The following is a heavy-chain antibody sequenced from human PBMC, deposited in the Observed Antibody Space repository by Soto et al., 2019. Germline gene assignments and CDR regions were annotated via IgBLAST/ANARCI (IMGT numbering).Heavy chain of an antibody. V-gene: IGHV4-39*07. D-gene: IGHD3-10*01. CDR1: GGFISGSSYY. J-gene: IGHJ6*02. Sequence: SETLSLTCTVSGGFISGSSYYWGWIRQPPGKELEWIGSIFYSGRTYYNASLKSRVTISVDRSKNQFSLKLSSVTAADTAVYYCARGARSYYYGSGSYYKHYYYGMDVWGQGTTVTVSS. CDR2: IFYSGRT. CDR3: ARGARSYYYGSGSYYKHYYYGMDV.